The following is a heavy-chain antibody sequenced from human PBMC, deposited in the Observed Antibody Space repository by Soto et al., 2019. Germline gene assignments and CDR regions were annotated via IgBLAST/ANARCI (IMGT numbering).Heavy chain of an antibody. J-gene: IGHJ4*02. CDR1: XVXXSSGVYS. V-gene: IGHV4-30-2*01. CDR3: ATVPDY. CDR2: IYHSGST. Sequence: SETXSXTXAFSXVXXSSGVYSLGWIRQPPGKGLEWIGYIYHSGSTYYNPSLKSRVTISVDRSKNQFSLKLSSFSSADTPVYYCATVPDYWGQGTLVTVXS.